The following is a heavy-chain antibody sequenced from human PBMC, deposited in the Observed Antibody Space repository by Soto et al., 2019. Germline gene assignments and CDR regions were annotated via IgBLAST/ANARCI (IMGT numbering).Heavy chain of an antibody. Sequence: QVNLVQSGAEVKKPGSSVKVSCKASGDSFSSLSLNWVRQAPGQGLEWVGGIIPVVGTGTYAQKFPDRVTITADESTSTVYMELTSLTSEDTAVYYCAREIEPMGGPFDFWGQGTLVTVSS. J-gene: IGHJ4*02. D-gene: IGHD2-15*01. V-gene: IGHV1-69*01. CDR3: AREIEPMGGPFDF. CDR2: IIPVVGTG. CDR1: GDSFSSLS.